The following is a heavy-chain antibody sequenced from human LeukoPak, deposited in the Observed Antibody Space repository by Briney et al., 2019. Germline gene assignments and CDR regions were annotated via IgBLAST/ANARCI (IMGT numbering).Heavy chain of an antibody. Sequence: PSQTLSLTCTVSGGSISSGGYYWSWIRQHPGKGLEWIGYIYYSGSTYYNPSLKSRVTISVDTSKNQSSLKLSSVTAADTAVYYCARDPRTLLAPDYWGQGTLVTVSS. V-gene: IGHV4-31*03. CDR2: IYYSGST. CDR1: GGSISSGGYY. CDR3: ARDPRTLLAPDY. J-gene: IGHJ4*02. D-gene: IGHD2-15*01.